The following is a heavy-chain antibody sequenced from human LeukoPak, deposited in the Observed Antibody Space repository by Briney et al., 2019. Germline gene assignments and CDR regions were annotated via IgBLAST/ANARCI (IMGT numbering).Heavy chain of an antibody. V-gene: IGHV1-46*01. D-gene: IGHD1-26*01. Sequence: ASVKVSCKASGYTFTSYYMHWVRQAPGQGLEWMGIINPSGGSTSYAQKFQGRVTMTRDTSTSTVYMELSSLRSEDTAVYYCAREHSGSYSYYYYYGMDVWGQGTTVTVSS. CDR2: INPSGGST. J-gene: IGHJ6*02. CDR3: AREHSGSYSYYYYYGMDV. CDR1: GYTFTSYY.